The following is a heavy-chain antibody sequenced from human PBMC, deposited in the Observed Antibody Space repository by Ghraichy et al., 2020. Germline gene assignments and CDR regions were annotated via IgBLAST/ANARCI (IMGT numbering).Heavy chain of an antibody. CDR2: IYYSGST. CDR3: ARDNREMATIYYFDY. Sequence: SETLSLTCTVSGGSISSYYWSWIRQPPGKGLEWIGYIYYSGSTNYNPSLKSRVTISVDTSKNQFSLKLSSVTAADTAVYYCARDNREMATIYYFDYWGQGTLVTVSS. V-gene: IGHV4-59*01. D-gene: IGHD5-24*01. CDR1: GGSISSYY. J-gene: IGHJ4*02.